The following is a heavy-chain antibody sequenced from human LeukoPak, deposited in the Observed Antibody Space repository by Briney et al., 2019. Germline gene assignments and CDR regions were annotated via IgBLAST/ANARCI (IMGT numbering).Heavy chain of an antibody. V-gene: IGHV3-20*04. CDR3: ARDPRWELLKNRAFDI. D-gene: IGHD1-26*01. J-gene: IGHJ3*02. CDR2: INWNGGST. CDR1: GFTFDDYG. Sequence: GGSLRLSCAASGFTFDDYGMSWVRQAPGKGLEWVSGINWNGGSTGYADSVKGRFTISRDNAKNSLYLQMNSLRAEDTALYYCARDPRWELLKNRAFDIWGQGTMVTVSS.